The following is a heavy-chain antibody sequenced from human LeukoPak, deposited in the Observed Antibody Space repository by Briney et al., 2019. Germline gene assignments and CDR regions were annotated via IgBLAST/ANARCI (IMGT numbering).Heavy chain of an antibody. CDR1: GFTFSSFW. CDR2: INQDGSEK. V-gene: IGHV3-7*01. J-gene: IGHJ4*02. D-gene: IGHD5-12*01. Sequence: PGGSLRLSCAASGFTFSSFWMTWVRQAPGKGLEWVSNINQDGSEKYYVDSVKGRFTISRDNAKNSVYLQMNSLRAEDPAVYYCARDGGVSGYDLLDYWGQGTLVTVSS. CDR3: ARDGGVSGYDLLDY.